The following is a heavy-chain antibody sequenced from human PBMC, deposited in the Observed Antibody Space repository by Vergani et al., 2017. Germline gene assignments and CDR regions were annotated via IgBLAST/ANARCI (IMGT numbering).Heavy chain of an antibody. V-gene: IGHV3-11*06. J-gene: IGHJ4*02. CDR3: ARHHYDILTGYSLFDY. Sequence: VQLVESGGGFVKPGGSLRLSCAASGFTFRDYYMSWIRPAPGKGLGWGSYICSSSSYTNYADSVKGQFTRSRDNAKNALYLQMNSLRAEGTAVYYCARHHYDILTGYSLFDYGGQGTLVTVSS. D-gene: IGHD3-9*01. CDR1: GFTFRDYY. CDR2: ICSSSSYT.